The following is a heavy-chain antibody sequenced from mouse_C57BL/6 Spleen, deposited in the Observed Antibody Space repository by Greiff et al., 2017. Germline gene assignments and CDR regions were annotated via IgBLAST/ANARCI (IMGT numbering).Heavy chain of an antibody. CDR1: GYTFTDYE. Sequence: QVQLKQSGAELVRPGASVTLSCKASGYTFTDYEMHWVKQTPVHGLEWIGAIDPETGGTAYNQKFKGKAILTADKSSSTAYMELRSLTSEDSAVYYCTNFYYYYGSSLFAYWGQGTLVTVSA. CDR3: TNFYYYYGSSLFAY. CDR2: IDPETGGT. V-gene: IGHV1-15*01. J-gene: IGHJ3*01. D-gene: IGHD1-1*01.